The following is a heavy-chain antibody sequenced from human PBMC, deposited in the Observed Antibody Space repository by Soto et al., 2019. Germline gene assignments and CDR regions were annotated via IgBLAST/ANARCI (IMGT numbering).Heavy chain of an antibody. J-gene: IGHJ4*02. Sequence: PGGSLRLSCAASGFTFTRYSMNWVRQAPGKGLEWVSSISSTTNYIYYGDSMRGRFTISRDNAKNSLYLEMNSLRAEDTAVYYCARESEDLTSNFDYWGQGTLVTVSS. CDR1: GFTFTRYS. CDR2: ISSTTNYI. V-gene: IGHV3-21*06. CDR3: ARESEDLTSNFDY.